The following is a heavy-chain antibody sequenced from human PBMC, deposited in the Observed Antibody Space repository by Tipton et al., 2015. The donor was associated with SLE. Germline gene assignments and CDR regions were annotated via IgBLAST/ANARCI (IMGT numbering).Heavy chain of an antibody. J-gene: IGHJ3*02. D-gene: IGHD7-27*01. CDR1: GGSISSFY. CDR3: ARGPNWGLDDAFDI. V-gene: IGHV4-59*08. CDR2: INHGGST. Sequence: TLSLTCSVSGGSISSFYWSWIRQPPGKGLEWIGEINHGGSTNYNPSLKSRVTISVDTSKNQFSLKLSSVTAADTAVYFCARGPNWGLDDAFDIWGQGTMASASS.